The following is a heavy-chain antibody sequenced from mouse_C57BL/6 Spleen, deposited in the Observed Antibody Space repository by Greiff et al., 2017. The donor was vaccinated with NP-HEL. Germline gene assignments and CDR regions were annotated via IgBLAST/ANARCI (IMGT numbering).Heavy chain of an antibody. CDR1: GYTFTDYY. Sequence: EVQLQQSGPELVKPGASVKISCKASGYTFTDYYMNWVKQSHGKSLEWIGDINPNNGGTSYNQKFKGKATSTADKSSSTAYMELRSLTSEDSAVYYCARDYGSGAFDDWGKGTTLTVSS. D-gene: IGHD1-1*01. V-gene: IGHV1-26*01. J-gene: IGHJ2*01. CDR3: ARDYGSGAFDD. CDR2: INPNNGGT.